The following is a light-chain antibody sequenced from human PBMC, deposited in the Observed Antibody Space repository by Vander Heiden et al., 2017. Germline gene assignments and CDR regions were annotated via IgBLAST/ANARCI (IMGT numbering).Light chain of an antibody. CDR3: QQYYRTPRIT. Sequence: DIVMTQSPDSLAVSLGERATINCKSSQSVLYSSNNKNYLAWYQQKPGQPPKLLIYWASTRESGVPDRFSGSGSGTDFTLTISSLQAEDVAVYYCQQYYRTPRITFGQGTRLE. V-gene: IGKV4-1*01. CDR2: WAS. CDR1: QSVLYSSNNKNY. J-gene: IGKJ5*01.